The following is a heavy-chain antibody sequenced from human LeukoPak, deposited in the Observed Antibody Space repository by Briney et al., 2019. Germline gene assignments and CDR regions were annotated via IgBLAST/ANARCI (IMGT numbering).Heavy chain of an antibody. Sequence: PGGSLRLSCAASGFTFSGSAMHWVRQASGKGLEWVGRIRSKANSYATAYAASVKGRFTISRDDSKNTAYLKMNSLKTEDTAVYYCTRLREGPGDSGQGTLVTVSS. D-gene: IGHD7-27*01. CDR2: IRSKANSYAT. J-gene: IGHJ4*02. CDR1: GFTFSGSA. V-gene: IGHV3-73*01. CDR3: TRLREGPGD.